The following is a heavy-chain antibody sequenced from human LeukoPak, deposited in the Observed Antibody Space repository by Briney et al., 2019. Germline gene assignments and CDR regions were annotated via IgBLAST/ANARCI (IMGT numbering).Heavy chain of an antibody. V-gene: IGHV4-4*09. CDR2: IYSSGST. D-gene: IGHD3/OR15-3a*01. J-gene: IGHJ4*02. CDR3: ARHKDWPTPYLDY. CDR1: GGSLSRYY. Sequence: PSETLSLTCTVSGGSLSRYYWSWIRQPPGKGLEWIGYIYSSGSTNSNPSLKSRVTISVDTSKNQFSLKLNSVTAADTGVYYCARHKDWPTPYLDYWGQGTLVTVSS.